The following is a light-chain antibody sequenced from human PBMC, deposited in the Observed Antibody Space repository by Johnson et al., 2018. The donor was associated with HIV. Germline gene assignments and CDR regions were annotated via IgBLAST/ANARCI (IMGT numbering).Light chain of an antibody. V-gene: IGLV1-51*01. J-gene: IGLJ1*01. CDR1: SSNIGNKY. CDR2: DND. Sequence: HSVLTQPPSVSAAPGQKVTISCSGSSSNIGNKYVSWYQQLPGTAPKLLIYDNDKRPSGIPDRFSGSKSGTSATLGITGLQTGDEADYYCGTWDSGLGALYVFGTGTKVTVL. CDR3: GTWDSGLGALYV.